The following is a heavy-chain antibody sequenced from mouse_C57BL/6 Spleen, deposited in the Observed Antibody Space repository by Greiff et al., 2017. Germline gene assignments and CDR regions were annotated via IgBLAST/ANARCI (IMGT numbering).Heavy chain of an antibody. CDR3: TRRKYLALYAMDY. CDR2: IDPETGGT. Sequence: VQLQQSGAELVRPGASVTLSCKASGYTFTDYEMHWVKQTPVHGLAWIGAIDPETGGTAYNQKFKGKAILTADKSSSTAYMELRSLTSEDSAVYYCTRRKYLALYAMDYWGQGTSVTVSS. V-gene: IGHV1-15*01. J-gene: IGHJ4*01. CDR1: GYTFTDYE. D-gene: IGHD5-1*01.